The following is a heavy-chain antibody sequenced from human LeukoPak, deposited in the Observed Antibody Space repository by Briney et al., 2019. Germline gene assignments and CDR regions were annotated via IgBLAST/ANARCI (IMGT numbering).Heavy chain of an antibody. CDR2: ISSSGSTI. V-gene: IGHV3-11*04. CDR3: ARDRGVRGENWFDR. J-gene: IGHJ5*02. Sequence: GGSLRLSCAAYGFTVSSNYMSWVRQAPGKGLEWVSYISSSGSTIYYAASVKGRFTISRDNAKNSLYLQMNSLRAEDTAVYYCARDRGVRGENWFDRWGQGTLVTVSS. D-gene: IGHD3-10*01. CDR1: GFTVSSNY.